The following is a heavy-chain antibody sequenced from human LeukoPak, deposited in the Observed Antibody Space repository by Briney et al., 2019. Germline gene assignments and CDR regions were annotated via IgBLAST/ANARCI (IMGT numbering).Heavy chain of an antibody. CDR3: ARGPYYYDSSGYYYGMDY. V-gene: IGHV4-34*01. J-gene: IGHJ4*02. Sequence: SSETLSLTCAVYGGSFSAYYWSWIRQPPGKGLEWIGEINHSGSTNYNPSLKSRVTISVDTSKNQFSLKLSSVTAADTAVYYCARGPYYYDSSGYYYGMDYWGQGTLVTVSS. D-gene: IGHD3-22*01. CDR1: GGSFSAYY. CDR2: INHSGST.